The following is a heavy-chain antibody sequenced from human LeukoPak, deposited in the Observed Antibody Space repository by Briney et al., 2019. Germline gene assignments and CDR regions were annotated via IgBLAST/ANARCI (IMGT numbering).Heavy chain of an antibody. CDR3: ARPLGRHYYYYGMDV. D-gene: IGHD3-16*02. CDR1: GGSFSGYY. J-gene: IGHJ6*02. Sequence: SETLSLTCAVYGGSFSGYYRSWIRQPPGKGLEWIGEINHSGSTNYNPSLKSRVTISVDTSKNQFSLKLSSVTAAGTAVYYCARPLGRHYYYYGMDVWGQGTTVTVSS. CDR2: INHSGST. V-gene: IGHV4-34*01.